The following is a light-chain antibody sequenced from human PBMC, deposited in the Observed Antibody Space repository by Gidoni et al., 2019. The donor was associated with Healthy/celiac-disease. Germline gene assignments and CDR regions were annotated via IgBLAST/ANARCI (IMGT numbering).Light chain of an antibody. J-gene: IGKJ1*01. CDR1: QSVSSSY. Sequence: RASQSVSSSYLAWYQQKPGQAPRLLIYGASSRATGIPASFSGSGSGTDFTLTISRLEPEDFAVYYCQQYGSSPRTFGQGTKVEIK. CDR3: QQYGSSPRT. V-gene: IGKV3-20*01. CDR2: GAS.